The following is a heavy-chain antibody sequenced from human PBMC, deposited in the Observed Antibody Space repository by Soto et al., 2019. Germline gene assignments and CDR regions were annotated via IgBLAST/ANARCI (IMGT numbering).Heavy chain of an antibody. CDR3: AKFKGFNWNYVFDY. Sequence: LRLSCEVSGLTFSNFAMSWVRQAPGKGLEWASAIGGSSGTTFYADSVKGRFTISKDYAKNMLYLQMNSLRAEDTAVYYCAKFKGFNWNYVFDYWGQGVPVTVSS. V-gene: IGHV3-23*01. CDR2: IGGSSGTT. CDR1: GLTFSNFA. D-gene: IGHD1-7*01. J-gene: IGHJ4*02.